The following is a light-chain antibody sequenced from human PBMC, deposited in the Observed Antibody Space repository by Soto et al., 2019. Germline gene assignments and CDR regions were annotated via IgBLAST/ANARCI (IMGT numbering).Light chain of an antibody. Sequence: QSVLTQPPSASGTPGQRVTISCSGSSSNIESNYVYWYQQFPGTAPKLLIQRNVQRPSGVPDRFSASKSGTSASLAISGLRSEDEADYYCAAWDFSLSGVVFGGGTKLTFL. CDR3: AAWDFSLSGVV. CDR1: SSNIESNY. CDR2: RNV. J-gene: IGLJ2*01. V-gene: IGLV1-47*01.